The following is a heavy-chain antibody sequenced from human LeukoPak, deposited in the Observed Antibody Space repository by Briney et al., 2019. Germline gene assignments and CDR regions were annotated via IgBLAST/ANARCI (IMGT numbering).Heavy chain of an antibody. Sequence: SVKVSCKASGGTFSSYAISWVRQAPGQGLEWMGGIIPIFGTANYAQKFQGRVTITTDESTSTAYMELSSLRAEDTAVYYCANSVAAAGTPVDYWGQGTLVTVSS. CDR1: GGTFSSYA. V-gene: IGHV1-69*05. D-gene: IGHD6-13*01. CDR3: ANSVAAAGTPVDY. J-gene: IGHJ4*02. CDR2: IIPIFGTA.